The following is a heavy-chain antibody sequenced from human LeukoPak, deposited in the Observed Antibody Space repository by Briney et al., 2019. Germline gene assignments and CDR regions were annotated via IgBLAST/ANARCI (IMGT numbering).Heavy chain of an antibody. CDR1: GFTFSSYS. J-gene: IGHJ4*02. CDR3: ARGRYSGSYLDY. D-gene: IGHD1-26*01. V-gene: IGHV3-21*01. CDR2: ISSSSSYI. Sequence: GGSLRLSCAASGFTFSSYSMNWVRQAPGKGLEWVSSISSSSSYIYYADSVKGRFTISRDNAKNSLYPQMNSLRAEDTAVYYSARGRYSGSYLDYWGQGTLVTVSS.